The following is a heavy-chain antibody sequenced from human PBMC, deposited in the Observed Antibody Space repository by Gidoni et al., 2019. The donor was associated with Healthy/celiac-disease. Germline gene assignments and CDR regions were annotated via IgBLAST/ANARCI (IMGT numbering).Heavy chain of an antibody. CDR3: ARDASRSGSPLGNYFDY. D-gene: IGHD3-10*01. CDR1: GFTFSSYA. J-gene: IGHJ4*02. V-gene: IGHV3-30*04. CDR2: ISYDGSNK. Sequence: QVQLVESGGGVVQPGRSLRLSCAASGFTFSSYAMHWVRQAPGKGLEWVAVISYDGSNKYYADSVKGRFTISRDNSKNTLYLQMNSLRAEDTAVYYCARDASRSGSPLGNYFDYWGQGTLVTVSS.